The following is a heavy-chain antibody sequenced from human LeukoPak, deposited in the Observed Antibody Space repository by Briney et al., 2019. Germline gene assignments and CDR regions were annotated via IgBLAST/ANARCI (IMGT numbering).Heavy chain of an antibody. CDR1: GFTFDDYA. V-gene: IGHV3-9*01. Sequence: GGSLRLSCAASGFTFDDYAMHWVRHAPGKGLEWVSGISWNSGSIGYADSVKGRFTISRDNAKNSLYLQMNSLRAEDTALYYCAKDRDYGDFLFHYWGQGTLVTVSS. J-gene: IGHJ4*02. D-gene: IGHD4-17*01. CDR2: ISWNSGSI. CDR3: AKDRDYGDFLFHY.